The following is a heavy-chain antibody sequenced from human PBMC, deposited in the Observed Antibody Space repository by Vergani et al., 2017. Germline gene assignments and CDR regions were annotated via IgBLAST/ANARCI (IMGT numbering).Heavy chain of an antibody. J-gene: IGHJ3*01. Sequence: QVQLQASGPGRLKPSQTLSLTCTMSGGSISAGYYFWSWIRQPAGQGLEWLGHSSDSGTASHSPTLQTRVSMSVDTSKTQFSLTVTSVTAADTAIYFCARRSGGYYSASKVHPLRTAFDVWGHGTVVTVSS. D-gene: IGHD3-10*01. CDR2: SSDSGTA. CDR1: GGSISAGYYF. V-gene: IGHV4-61*02. CDR3: ARRSGGYYSASKVHPLRTAFDV.